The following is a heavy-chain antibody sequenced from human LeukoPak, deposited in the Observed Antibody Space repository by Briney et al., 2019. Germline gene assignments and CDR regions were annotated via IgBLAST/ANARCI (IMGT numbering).Heavy chain of an antibody. CDR2: INSDGSST. J-gene: IGHJ4*02. D-gene: IGHD3-22*01. CDR1: GFTFSSYW. Sequence: PGGSLRLSCAASGFTFSSYWMHWARQAPGKGLVWVSRINSDGSSTSYADSVKGRFTISRDNAKNTVYLQMNSLRAEDTAVYYCARSLGSSGYQGYWGQGTLVTVSS. V-gene: IGHV3-74*01. CDR3: ARSLGSSGYQGY.